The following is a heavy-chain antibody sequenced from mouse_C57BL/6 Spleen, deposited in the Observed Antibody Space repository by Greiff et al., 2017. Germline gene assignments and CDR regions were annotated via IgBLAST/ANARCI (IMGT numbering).Heavy chain of an antibody. CDR1: GFTFSDYG. Sequence: EVMLVEPGGGLVKPGGSLKLSCAASGFTFSDYGMHWVRQAPEKGLEWVAYISSGSSTIYYADTVQGRFTISRDNAKHTLFLQMTSLRSEDTSMYYCARDGYRFDYWGQGTTLTVSA. J-gene: IGHJ2*01. CDR3: ARDGYRFDY. CDR2: ISSGSSTI. V-gene: IGHV5-17*01. D-gene: IGHD2-3*01.